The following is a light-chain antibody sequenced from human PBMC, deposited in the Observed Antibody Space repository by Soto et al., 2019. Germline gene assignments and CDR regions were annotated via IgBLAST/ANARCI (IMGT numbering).Light chain of an antibody. CDR2: ATS. Sequence: DIQMTQSPSTLPASVGDRVTITCRASQDVSTWVAWYQRRPGKAPKLLMYATSTLQSGVPSRFSGSGSGTDFTLTISSLQPEDSAIYFCQQAHTLPWTFGQGTKVDIK. V-gene: IGKV1-12*01. J-gene: IGKJ1*01. CDR1: QDVSTW. CDR3: QQAHTLPWT.